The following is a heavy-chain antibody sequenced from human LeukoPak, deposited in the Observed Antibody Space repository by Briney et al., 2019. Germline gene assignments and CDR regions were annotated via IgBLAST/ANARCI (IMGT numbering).Heavy chain of an antibody. J-gene: IGHJ4*02. Sequence: SETLSLTCAVYGGSFSGYYWSWIRQPPGKGLEWIGYILYSGSTNYNPSLESRVTISVDASKNQFSLKLTSETAADTAVYYCARTRSSTWHLLDYWGQGTLVTVSS. D-gene: IGHD6-13*01. CDR2: ILYSGST. V-gene: IGHV4-59*01. CDR3: ARTRSSTWHLLDY. CDR1: GGSFSGYY.